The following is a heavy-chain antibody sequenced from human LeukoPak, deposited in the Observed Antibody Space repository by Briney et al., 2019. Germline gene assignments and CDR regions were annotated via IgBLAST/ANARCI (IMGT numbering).Heavy chain of an antibody. CDR3: STDPRLLIY. J-gene: IGHJ4*01. CDR2: IRYDGSNK. D-gene: IGHD2-8*01. Sequence: PGGSLRLSCAASGFTFNNYGMHWVRQAPGKGLEWVAFIRYDGSNKYYADSVKGRFTISRDNAKNSLYLQMNSLRPDDTALYYCSTDPRLLIYWGHGTLVTVSS. CDR1: GFTFNNYG. V-gene: IGHV3-30*02.